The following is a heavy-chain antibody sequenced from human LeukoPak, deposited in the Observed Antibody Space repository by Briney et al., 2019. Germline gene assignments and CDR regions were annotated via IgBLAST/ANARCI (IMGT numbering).Heavy chain of an antibody. CDR3: ASLGGYDPSVDY. D-gene: IGHD7-27*01. V-gene: IGHV1-2*02. CDR1: GYTFSDYY. CDR2: INPNSGGT. Sequence: ASVKVSCKASGYTFSDYYMHWVRQAPGQGLEWMGWINPNSGGTNYAQKFQGRVTMTRDTSISTAYMELSRLRSDDTAVYYCASLGGYDPSVDYWGQGTLVTVSS. J-gene: IGHJ4*02.